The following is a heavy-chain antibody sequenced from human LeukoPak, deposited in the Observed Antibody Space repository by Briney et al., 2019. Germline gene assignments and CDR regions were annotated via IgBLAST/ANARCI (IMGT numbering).Heavy chain of an antibody. V-gene: IGHV3-23*01. CDR3: AKGGYFDNIDY. J-gene: IGHJ4*02. Sequence: GGTLRLSCAASGFTFSTYAMTWVRQAPGKGLEWVSTISGGGGSTYYADSVKGRFTISRDNSKNTLYLQMTSLRAEDTAIYYCAKGGYFDNIDYWGQGTLVTVSS. CDR2: ISGGGGST. D-gene: IGHD3-22*01. CDR1: GFTFSTYA.